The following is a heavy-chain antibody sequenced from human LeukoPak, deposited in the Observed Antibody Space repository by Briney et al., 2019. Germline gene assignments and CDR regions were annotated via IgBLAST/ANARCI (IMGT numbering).Heavy chain of an antibody. Sequence: PGGSLRLSCAASGFTFSTYAMSWVRQAPGKGLEWVSAISGSGGTGIYYADSVKGRFTISRDTSKNTLFLQMNSLRADDTAVYYCARKGQGSNWAAEYFQNWGQGTLVTVSS. J-gene: IGHJ1*01. CDR2: ISGSGGTGI. D-gene: IGHD6-13*01. CDR3: ARKGQGSNWAAEYFQN. CDR1: GFTFSTYA. V-gene: IGHV3-23*01.